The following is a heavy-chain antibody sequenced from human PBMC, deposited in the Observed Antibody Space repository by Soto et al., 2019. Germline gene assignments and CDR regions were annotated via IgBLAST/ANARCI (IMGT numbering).Heavy chain of an antibody. V-gene: IGHV3-33*01. CDR2: IWDEGSNK. D-gene: IGHD6-25*01. CDR3: ARGYGSGWHAAYYYCDGMDV. CDR1: GFTFSSYG. Sequence: QVQLVESGGGVVQPGRSLRLSCAASGFTFSSYGMHWVRQAPGKGLEGVAVIWDEGSNKYYADSVKGRFTISRDKSKNTLYLQLNSQRADDTAVYYDARGYGSGWHAAYYYCDGMDVWGQGTTVTVSS. J-gene: IGHJ6*02.